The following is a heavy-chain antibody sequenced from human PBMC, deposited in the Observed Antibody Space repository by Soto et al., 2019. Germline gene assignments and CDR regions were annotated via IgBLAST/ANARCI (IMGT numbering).Heavy chain of an antibody. CDR1: GYTFTGYY. D-gene: IGHD2-8*01. V-gene: IGHV1-2*04. CDR3: AREGLYCTSGVCPDPYYYYYGMDV. CDR2: INPNSGGT. Sequence: ASVKVSCKASGYTFTGYYMHWVRQAPGQGLEWMGWINPNSGGTNYAQKFQGWVTMTRDTSISTAYMELSRLRSDDTAVYYCAREGLYCTSGVCPDPYYYYYGMDVWGQGTTVTVSS. J-gene: IGHJ6*02.